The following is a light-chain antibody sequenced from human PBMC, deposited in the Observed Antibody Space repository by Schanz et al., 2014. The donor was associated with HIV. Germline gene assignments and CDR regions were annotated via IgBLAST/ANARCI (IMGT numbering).Light chain of an antibody. V-gene: IGLV1-40*01. Sequence: QSVLTQPPSLSGAPGQWVTVSCSGGSSNIGAGFDVHWYQQLPGTAPKLLIYGDNSRPSGVPDRFSGSKSGTSASLAITGLQADDEADYYCSSYTTSSTLVFGGGTKLTVL. CDR3: SSYTTSSTLV. J-gene: IGLJ2*01. CDR1: SSNIGAGFD. CDR2: GDN.